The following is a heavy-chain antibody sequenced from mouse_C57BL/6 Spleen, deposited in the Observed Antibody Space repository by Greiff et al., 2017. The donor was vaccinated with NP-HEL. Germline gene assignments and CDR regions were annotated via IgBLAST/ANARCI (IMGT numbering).Heavy chain of an antibody. J-gene: IGHJ3*01. CDR1: GYTFTSYW. V-gene: IGHV1-74*01. Sequence: QVQLQQPGAELVKPGASVKVSCTASGYTFTSYWMHWVKQRPGQGLEWIGRIHPSDGDTNYNQKFKGKATLTVDKSSNTAYMQLSSLTSEDSAVYYCAPLTGLGFADWGKGTLVTVSA. D-gene: IGHD4-1*01. CDR2: IHPSDGDT. CDR3: APLTGLGFAD.